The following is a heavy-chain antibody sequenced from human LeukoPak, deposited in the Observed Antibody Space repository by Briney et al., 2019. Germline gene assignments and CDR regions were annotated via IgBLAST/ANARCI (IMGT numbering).Heavy chain of an antibody. CDR3: ARVKITIFGVVKYYYMDV. V-gene: IGHV3-20*04. D-gene: IGHD3-3*01. Sequence: GGFLRLSCAASGFTFDDYGMSWVRQAPGKGLEWVSGINWNGGSTGYADSVKGRFTISRDNAKNSLYLQMNSLRAEDTALYYCARVKITIFGVVKYYYMDVWGKGTTVTVSS. J-gene: IGHJ6*03. CDR1: GFTFDDYG. CDR2: INWNGGST.